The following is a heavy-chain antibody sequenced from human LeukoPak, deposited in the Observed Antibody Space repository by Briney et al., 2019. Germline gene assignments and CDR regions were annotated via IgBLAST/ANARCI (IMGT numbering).Heavy chain of an antibody. CDR2: IKQDGSEK. Sequence: GGSLRLSCAASGFTFSSYWMSWVRQAPGKGLEWVADIKQDGSEKYYVDSVKGRFTISRDNAKNSLYLQMNSLRAEDTAVYYCARVDTVVVPAAVYYYYGMDVWGQGTTVTVSS. V-gene: IGHV3-7*01. CDR1: GFTFSSYW. J-gene: IGHJ6*02. CDR3: ARVDTVVVPAAVYYYYGMDV. D-gene: IGHD2-2*03.